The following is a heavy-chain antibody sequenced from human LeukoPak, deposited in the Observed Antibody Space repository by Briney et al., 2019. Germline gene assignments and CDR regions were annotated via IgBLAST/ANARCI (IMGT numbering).Heavy chain of an antibody. D-gene: IGHD1-26*01. J-gene: IGHJ4*02. CDR1: GFTLTSDS. CDR3: AKGTVGAKY. Sequence: GGSLRLSCAASGFTLTSDSMNWVRQAPGKGLEWISYISSGATTTYYADSVKGRFTISRDNAKNSLYLQMNTLRVDDTAVYYCAKGTVGAKYWGQGTLVTVSS. CDR2: ISSGATTT. V-gene: IGHV3-48*04.